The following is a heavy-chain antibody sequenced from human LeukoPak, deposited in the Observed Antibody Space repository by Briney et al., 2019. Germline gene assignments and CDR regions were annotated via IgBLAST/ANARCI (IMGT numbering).Heavy chain of an antibody. CDR3: ARDGLNYYGDYDSWYFDL. J-gene: IGHJ2*01. D-gene: IGHD4-17*01. CDR1: GFTFSDYY. Sequence: PGGSLRLSCAASGFTFSDYYMSWIRPAPGKGLEWVSYISSSSSYTNYADSVKGRFTISRDNAKNSLYLQMNSLRAEDTAVYYCARDGLNYYGDYDSWYFDLWGRGTLVTVSS. V-gene: IGHV3-11*06. CDR2: ISSSSSYT.